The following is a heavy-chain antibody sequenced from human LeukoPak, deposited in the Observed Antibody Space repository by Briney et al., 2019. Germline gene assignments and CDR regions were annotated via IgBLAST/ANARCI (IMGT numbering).Heavy chain of an antibody. Sequence: GGSLRLSCAASGFTFSNYGMSWVRQAPGKGLEWVSVISGSGANTYYADSVKGRFTISRDNSKNTLYLQMNSLRAEDTAVYYCAKGDGLGIAAAGHDAFDIWGQGTMVTVSS. CDR1: GFTFSNYG. V-gene: IGHV3-23*01. CDR2: ISGSGANT. J-gene: IGHJ3*02. D-gene: IGHD6-13*01. CDR3: AKGDGLGIAAAGHDAFDI.